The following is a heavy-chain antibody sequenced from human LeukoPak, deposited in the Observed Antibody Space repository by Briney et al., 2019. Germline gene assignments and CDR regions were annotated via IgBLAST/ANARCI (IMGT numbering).Heavy chain of an antibody. D-gene: IGHD6-13*01. CDR3: ARNPMYSSSWTYYYYYMDV. V-gene: IGHV4-34*01. CDR2: INHSGST. J-gene: IGHJ6*03. CDR1: GGSFSGYY. Sequence: SETLSLTCAVYGGSFSGYYWSWIRQPPGKGLEWIGEINHSGSTNYNPSLKSRVTISVDTSKNQFSLKLSSVTAADTAVYYCARNPMYSSSWTYYYYYMDVWGKGTTVTVSS.